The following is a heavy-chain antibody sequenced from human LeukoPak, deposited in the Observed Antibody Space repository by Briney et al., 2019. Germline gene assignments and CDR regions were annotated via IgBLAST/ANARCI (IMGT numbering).Heavy chain of an antibody. D-gene: IGHD6-6*01. V-gene: IGHV3-23*01. CDR3: AGISYSGTWPVGY. Sequence: PGGSLRLSCAASGFTFSNYAMTWVRQAPGKGLEWVSAVSGGGDTTYTADSVKGRFTISRDNSKNTIYLQMNTLITEDTALYYCAGISYSGTWPVGYWGQGTLVTVTA. CDR2: VSGGGDTT. CDR1: GFTFSNYA. J-gene: IGHJ4*02.